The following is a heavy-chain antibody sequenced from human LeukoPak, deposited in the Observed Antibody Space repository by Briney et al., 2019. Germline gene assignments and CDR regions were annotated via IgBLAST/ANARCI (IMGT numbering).Heavy chain of an antibody. CDR2: ISAYNGNT. CDR3: TREPHYDYVWGSYNLNYYYYGMDV. Sequence: ASVKVSCKASGYTFTSYGISWVRQAPGQGLEWMGWISAYNGNTNYAQKLQGRVTMTTDTSTSTAYMELRSLRSDDTAVYYCTREPHYDYVWGSYNLNYYYYGMDVWGQGTTVTVSS. J-gene: IGHJ6*02. CDR1: GYTFTSYG. V-gene: IGHV1-18*01. D-gene: IGHD3-16*01.